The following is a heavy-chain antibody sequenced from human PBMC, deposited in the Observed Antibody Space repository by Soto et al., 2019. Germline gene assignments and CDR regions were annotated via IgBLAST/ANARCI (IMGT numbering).Heavy chain of an antibody. V-gene: IGHV4-59*01. CDR2: IYYSGST. CDR1: GGSISSYY. Sequence: SETLSLTCTVPGGSISSYYWSWIRQPPGKGLEWIGYIYYSGSTNYNPSLKSRVTISVDTSKNQFSLKLSSVTAADTAVYYCARGGDYDILTYYYYYMDVWGKGTTVTVSS. CDR3: ARGGDYDILTYYYYYMDV. D-gene: IGHD4-17*01. J-gene: IGHJ6*03.